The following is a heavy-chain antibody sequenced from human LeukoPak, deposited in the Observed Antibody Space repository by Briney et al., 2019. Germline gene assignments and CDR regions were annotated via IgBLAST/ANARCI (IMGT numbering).Heavy chain of an antibody. D-gene: IGHD2-21*02. CDR2: INHSGST. J-gene: IGHJ4*02. CDR3: ARGPPYIVVVTGIGFFDS. V-gene: IGHV4-34*01. Sequence: SETLSLTCAVYGGSFSGYYWSWICQPPGKGLEWIGEINHSGSTNYNPSLKSRVTISVDTSKNQFSLKLSSVTAADTAVYYCARGPPYIVVVTGIGFFDSWGQGTLVTVSS. CDR1: GGSFSGYY.